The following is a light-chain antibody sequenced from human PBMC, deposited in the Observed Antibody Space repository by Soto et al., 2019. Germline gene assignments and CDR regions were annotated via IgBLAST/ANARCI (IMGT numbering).Light chain of an antibody. Sequence: QSALTQPRSVSRSPGQSVTISCTATSSDVGGYNYVSWYQHHPGKAPKLMIYDVSKRPSGVPDRFSGSKSGNTASLTISGLQAEDEADYYCCSYAGSYTWVFGGGTKLTVL. CDR1: SSDVGGYNY. CDR2: DVS. J-gene: IGLJ3*02. V-gene: IGLV2-11*01. CDR3: CSYAGSYTWV.